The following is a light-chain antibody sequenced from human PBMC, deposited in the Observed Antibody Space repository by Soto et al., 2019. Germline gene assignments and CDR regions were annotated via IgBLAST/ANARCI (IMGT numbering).Light chain of an antibody. CDR2: SNN. Sequence: QSVLTQPPSASGTPGQRVTISCSGSSSNIGSKTVNWYQQLPGTAPKLLIYSNNQRPSGVPDRFSGSKSGTSASLAISWLQSEEEAAYYCAGWDDSLNGVVFGGGTKVTVL. V-gene: IGLV1-44*01. CDR1: SSNIGSKT. J-gene: IGLJ2*01. CDR3: AGWDDSLNGVV.